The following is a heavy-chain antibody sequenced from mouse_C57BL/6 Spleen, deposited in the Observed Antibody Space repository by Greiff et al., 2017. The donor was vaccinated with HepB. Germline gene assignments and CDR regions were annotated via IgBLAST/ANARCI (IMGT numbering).Heavy chain of an antibody. Sequence: QVQLKESGPGLVAPSQSLSITCTVSGFSLTSYAISWVRQPPGKGLEWLGVIWTGGGTNYNSALKSRLSISKDNSKSQVFLKMNSLQTDDTARYYCARNFYYYGREVYYFDYWGQGTTLTVSS. CDR2: IWTGGGT. V-gene: IGHV2-9-1*01. J-gene: IGHJ2*01. CDR1: GFSLTSYA. CDR3: ARNFYYYGREVYYFDY. D-gene: IGHD1-1*01.